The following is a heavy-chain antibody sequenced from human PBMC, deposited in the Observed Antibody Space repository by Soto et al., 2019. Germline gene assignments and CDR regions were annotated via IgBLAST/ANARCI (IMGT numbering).Heavy chain of an antibody. CDR1: GFTFINSG. D-gene: IGHD3-22*01. CDR2: ITGNGDNT. Sequence: EVQVLQSGGGLVPPGGSLRLSCAGSGFTFINSGMSWVRQAPGQGLEWVSAITGNGDNTYYADSVKGRFTISRDNSKSTPDLQMNSLRAEDTAVYDCAKIDGYFDYWGQGTLVTVSS. V-gene: IGHV3-23*01. CDR3: AKIDGYFDY. J-gene: IGHJ4*02.